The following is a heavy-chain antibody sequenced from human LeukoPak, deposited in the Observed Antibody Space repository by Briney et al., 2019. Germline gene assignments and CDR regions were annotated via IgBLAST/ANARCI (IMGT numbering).Heavy chain of an antibody. Sequence: SETLSLTCAVSGGSIRSGGYSWSWIRQPPGKGLEWIGYIYYSGTTYYNPSLKSRLTISVDTSKNQFFLKLTSVTAADTAIYYCARDRDGYNYVDYWGQGTLVTVSS. J-gene: IGHJ4*02. D-gene: IGHD5-12*01. V-gene: IGHV4-31*11. CDR2: IYYSGTT. CDR1: GGSIRSGGYS. CDR3: ARDRDGYNYVDY.